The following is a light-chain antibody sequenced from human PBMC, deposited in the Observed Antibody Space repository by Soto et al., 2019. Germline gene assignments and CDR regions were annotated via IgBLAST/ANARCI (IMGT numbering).Light chain of an antibody. CDR3: QKYNSAPPVT. Sequence: DIQMTQSPSSLSASVGDRVTITCRASQGISNYLAWYQQKPGKVPKLLIYAASTLQSGVPSRFSGSGSGSDFTLTISSLQPEDVATHYCQKYNSAPPVTFGPGTKVDIK. V-gene: IGKV1-27*01. CDR2: AAS. CDR1: QGISNY. J-gene: IGKJ3*01.